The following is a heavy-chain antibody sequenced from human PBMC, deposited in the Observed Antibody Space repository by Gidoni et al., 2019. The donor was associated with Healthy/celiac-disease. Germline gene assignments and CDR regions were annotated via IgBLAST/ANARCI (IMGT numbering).Heavy chain of an antibody. V-gene: IGHV3-72*01. D-gene: IGHD3-10*01. CDR2: TRNKANSYTT. Sequence: EVQLVESGGGLVQPGGSLRLSCAASGFTFSDHYMDWVRQAPGKGLEWVGRTRNKANSYTTEYAASVKGRFTISRDDSKNSLYLQMNSLKTEDTAVYYCARDKPSFYHGSGSKWPCMDVWGQGTTVTVSS. CDR3: ARDKPSFYHGSGSKWPCMDV. CDR1: GFTFSDHY. J-gene: IGHJ6*02.